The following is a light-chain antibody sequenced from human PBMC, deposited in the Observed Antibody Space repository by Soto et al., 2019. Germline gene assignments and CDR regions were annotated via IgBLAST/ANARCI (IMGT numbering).Light chain of an antibody. CDR2: GAS. J-gene: IGKJ1*01. V-gene: IGKV3-15*01. Sequence: QSPATLSDSPAECATLSCRDCKNGSSNLAWYQQRPGQAPRRLICGASTRATGIPARFSGSGSGTEFTLTISRLQSEDCAVYYCKQYNNWPRTCGQGTKVEI. CDR1: KNGSSN. CDR3: KQYNNWPRT.